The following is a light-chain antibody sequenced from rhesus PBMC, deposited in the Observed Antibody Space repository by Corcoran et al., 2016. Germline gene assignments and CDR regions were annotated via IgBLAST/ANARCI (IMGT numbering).Light chain of an antibody. CDR2: YNT. V-gene: IGLV3-44*01. CDR3: QVWDTPNDHGF. CDR1: NLGNEV. J-gene: IGLJ2*01. Sequence: SNGLTQPPSVSVSPGQTARITCGRDNLGNEVVNWYQQKPPQAPMLVIYYNTERPSGIPERFSGSQSGNAATLTISGGEAGDEAYYYWQVWDTPNDHGFFGGRTRLTVL.